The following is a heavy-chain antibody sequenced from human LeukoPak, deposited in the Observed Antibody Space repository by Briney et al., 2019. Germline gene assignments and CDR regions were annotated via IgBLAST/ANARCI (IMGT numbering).Heavy chain of an antibody. D-gene: IGHD3-22*01. CDR3: ARDRRSGLAFDI. J-gene: IGHJ3*02. CDR1: GGSISSSSYY. CDR2: IYYSGST. V-gene: IGHV4-39*07. Sequence: SETLSLTCTVSGGSISSSSYYWGWIRQPPGKGLEWIGSIYYSGSTYYNPSLKSRVTISVDTSKNQFSLKLSSVTAADTAVYYCARDRRSGLAFDIWGQGTMVTVSS.